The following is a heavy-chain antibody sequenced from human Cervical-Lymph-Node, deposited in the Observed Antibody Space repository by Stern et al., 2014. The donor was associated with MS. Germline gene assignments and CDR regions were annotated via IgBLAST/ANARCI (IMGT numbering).Heavy chain of an antibody. CDR3: ARGGGVIITPLTS. Sequence: VQLVQSGAEVKKPGASVKVSCKASGYTFTNYDINWVRQTTGQGLEWMGWMTPNSGNTGYAQKFQGRVTMTRNTSISTAYMELSSLSSDDTAVYYCARGGGVIITPLTSWGQGTLITVSS. CDR2: MTPNSGNT. D-gene: IGHD3-10*01. V-gene: IGHV1-8*01. J-gene: IGHJ5*02. CDR1: GYTFTNYD.